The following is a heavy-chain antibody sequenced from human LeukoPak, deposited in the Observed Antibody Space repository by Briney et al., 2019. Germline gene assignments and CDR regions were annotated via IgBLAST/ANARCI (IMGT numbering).Heavy chain of an antibody. CDR3: AGGPGGAMGGY. Sequence: SQTLSLTCAISGDSVSRNSVAWNWIMQSPSRGLEWLGRTYYRSKWYNDYAVSVKSRITINPDTSKNQFSLQLNSVTPEDTAVYYCAGGPGGAMGGYWGRGTLVTVSS. CDR2: TYYRSKWYN. D-gene: IGHD1-26*01. J-gene: IGHJ4*02. CDR1: GDSVSRNSVA. V-gene: IGHV6-1*01.